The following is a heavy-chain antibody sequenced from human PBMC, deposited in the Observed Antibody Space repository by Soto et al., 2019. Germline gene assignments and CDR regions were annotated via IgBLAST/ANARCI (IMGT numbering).Heavy chain of an antibody. CDR3: ARVSNYKHYYYYGMDV. Sequence: SDTLSLTCTVSGGSISSYYWSWIRQPPGKGLEWIGYIYYSGSTNYNPSLKSRVTISVDTSKNQFSLKLSSVTAADTAVYYCARVSNYKHYYYYGMDVWGQGTTVTVSS. D-gene: IGHD4-4*01. CDR2: IYYSGST. CDR1: GGSISSYY. J-gene: IGHJ6*02. V-gene: IGHV4-59*01.